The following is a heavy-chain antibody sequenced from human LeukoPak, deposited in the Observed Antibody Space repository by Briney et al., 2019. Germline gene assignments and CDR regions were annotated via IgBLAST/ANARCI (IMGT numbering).Heavy chain of an antibody. D-gene: IGHD4-11*01. CDR3: AKVGLTVTTILDYFDY. CDR1: GFTFSSYG. Sequence: GGSLRLSCAASGFTFSSYGMHWVRQAPGKGLEWVAVISYDGSNKYYADSVKGRFTISRDNSKNTLFLQMNSLRAEDTAVYYCAKVGLTVTTILDYFDYWGQGTLVTVSS. CDR2: ISYDGSNK. J-gene: IGHJ4*02. V-gene: IGHV3-30*18.